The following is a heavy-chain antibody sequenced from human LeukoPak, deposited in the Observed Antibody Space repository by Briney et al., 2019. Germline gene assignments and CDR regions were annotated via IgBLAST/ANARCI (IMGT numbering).Heavy chain of an antibody. D-gene: IGHD5-18*01. Sequence: GGSLRLSCAASGFTFSTYAMSWVRQAPGKGLEWVSTISSNGRNTYYTDSVKGRFTISRDNAKNSLYLQMNSLRDEDTAVYYCARGGSGYSYGKIDSWGQGILVTVSS. V-gene: IGHV3-21*01. CDR1: GFTFSTYA. J-gene: IGHJ4*02. CDR3: ARGGSGYSYGKIDS. CDR2: ISSNGRNT.